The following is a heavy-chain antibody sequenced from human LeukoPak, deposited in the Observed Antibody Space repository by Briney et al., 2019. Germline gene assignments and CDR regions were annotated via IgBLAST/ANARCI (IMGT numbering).Heavy chain of an antibody. V-gene: IGHV1-24*01. D-gene: IGHD6-19*01. CDR2: FDPETGET. CDR3: LLAVSGTEAHFGY. J-gene: IGHJ4*02. Sequence: ASVKVSCKVSGYTLTELSMHWVRQAPGKGLEWMGGFDPETGETIYAQKFQGRVTMTEDSSTDTAYMELSSLRSEDAAVYYCLLAVSGTEAHFGYWGQGTLVTVSS. CDR1: GYTLTELS.